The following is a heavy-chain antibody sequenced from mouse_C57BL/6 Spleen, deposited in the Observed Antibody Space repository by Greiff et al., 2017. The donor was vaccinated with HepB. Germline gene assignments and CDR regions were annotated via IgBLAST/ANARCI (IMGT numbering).Heavy chain of an antibody. Sequence: EVKVVESGPGMVKPSQSLSLTCTVTGYSITSGYDWHWIRHFPGNKLEWMGYISYSGSTNYNPSLKSRISITHDTSKNHFFLKLNSVTTEDTATYYCARGYGSAWFAYWGQGTLVTVSA. CDR3: ARGYGSAWFAY. CDR2: ISYSGST. D-gene: IGHD1-1*01. V-gene: IGHV3-1*01. CDR1: GYSITSGYD. J-gene: IGHJ3*01.